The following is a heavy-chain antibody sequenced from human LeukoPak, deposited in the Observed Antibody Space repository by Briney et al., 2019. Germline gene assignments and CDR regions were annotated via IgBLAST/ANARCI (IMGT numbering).Heavy chain of an antibody. CDR3: AKVVAGNIDYYFDY. V-gene: IGHV3-23*01. CDR1: GFTFSNYA. CDR2: ISGTGGST. J-gene: IGHJ4*02. D-gene: IGHD2/OR15-2a*01. Sequence: AGGSLRLSCAASGFTFSNYAMSSVRQAPGKGLEWVAGISGTGGSTHYADSVKGRFTISRDNSKNTVYLQMRNLRAEHTAVYYCAKVVAGNIDYYFDYWGQGILVAVSS.